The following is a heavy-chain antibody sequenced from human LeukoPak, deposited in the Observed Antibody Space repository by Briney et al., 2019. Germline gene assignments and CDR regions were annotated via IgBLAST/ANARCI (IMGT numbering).Heavy chain of an antibody. CDR2: ISGSGGYT. J-gene: IGHJ4*02. Sequence: GGSLRLSCAASEFTFNNYCMNWVRQAPGKGLEWVSSISGSGGYTYYADSVKGRITISRDNPKNTLFLQMNSLRAEDAAVYYCARDQNYYDSNYYATRGNWDYWGQGTLVTVSS. V-gene: IGHV3-21*01. D-gene: IGHD3-22*01. CDR1: EFTFNNYC. CDR3: ARDQNYYDSNYYATRGNWDY.